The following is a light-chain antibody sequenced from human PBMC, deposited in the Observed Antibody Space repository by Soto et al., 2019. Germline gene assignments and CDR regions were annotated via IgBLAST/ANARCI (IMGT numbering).Light chain of an antibody. J-gene: IGKJ4*01. Sequence: DIQLTQSPSFLSASVGDRVTITCRATQGISTYLAWYQQKPGKAPKLLIYAASTLQSGVPSRFSGSGSGTEFPLTISSLQPEDFATYYCQQLKSYPLTFGEGTKVEIK. CDR1: QGISTY. V-gene: IGKV1-9*01. CDR3: QQLKSYPLT. CDR2: AAS.